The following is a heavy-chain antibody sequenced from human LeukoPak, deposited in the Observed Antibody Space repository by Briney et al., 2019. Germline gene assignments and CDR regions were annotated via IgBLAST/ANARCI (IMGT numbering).Heavy chain of an antibody. J-gene: IGHJ4*02. CDR1: GFTFSSYW. CDR2: INSDGSST. V-gene: IGHV3-74*01. Sequence: SGGSLKLSCAASGFTFSSYWMHWVRQAPGKGLVWVSRINSDGSSTSYADSVKGRFTISRDNAKNTLYLQMNSLRAEDTAVYYCARGGGEWLLFAPIDYWGQGTLVTVSS. D-gene: IGHD3-3*01. CDR3: ARGGGEWLLFAPIDY.